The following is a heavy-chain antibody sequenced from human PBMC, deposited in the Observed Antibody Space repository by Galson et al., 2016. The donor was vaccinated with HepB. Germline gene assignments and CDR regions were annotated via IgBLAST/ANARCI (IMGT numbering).Heavy chain of an antibody. J-gene: IGHJ6*03. V-gene: IGHV3-30*03. CDR2: ITYNGREK. D-gene: IGHD3-3*01. CDR3: ATVPRTATYSNFWYCHYYYMDV. Sequence: SLRLSCAASGFTFSNYDMRWIRQAPGKGLEWVAFITYNGREKHYADSVRGRFTISRDNSKNTMYLQMNSLRAEDTAVYYCATVPRTATYSNFWYCHYYYMDVWGQGTTVTVSS. CDR1: GFTFSNYD.